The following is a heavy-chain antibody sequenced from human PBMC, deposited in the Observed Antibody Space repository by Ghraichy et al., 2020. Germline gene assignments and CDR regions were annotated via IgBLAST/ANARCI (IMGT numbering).Heavy chain of an antibody. CDR3: VKGDDSGTGWFFDL. Sequence: ESLNISCLASGFTFSSYGMQWVRQAPGKGLTYVSGISDNGGSTYYPDSMKGRFTVSRDNSTSTLYLQMSSLRAEDTALYYCVKGDDSGTGWFFDLWGRGTLVTVSS. CDR2: ISDNGGST. CDR1: GFTFSSYG. J-gene: IGHJ2*01. D-gene: IGHD6-25*01. V-gene: IGHV3-64D*06.